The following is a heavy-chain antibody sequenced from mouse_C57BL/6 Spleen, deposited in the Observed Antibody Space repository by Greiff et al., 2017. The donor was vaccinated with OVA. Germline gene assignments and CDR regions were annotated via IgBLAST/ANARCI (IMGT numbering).Heavy chain of an antibody. Sequence: QVHVKQPGAELVKPGASVKLSCKASGYTFTSYWMHWVKQRPGQGLEWIGMIHPNSGSTNYNEKFKSKAILTVAKSTSTAYMQLSSLTAEDTAVYDCARDGLYYAMDYWGQGTSVTVSS. J-gene: IGHJ4*01. V-gene: IGHV1-64*01. CDR2: IHPNSGST. D-gene: IGHD1-2*01. CDR3: ARDGLYYAMDY. CDR1: GYTFTSYW.